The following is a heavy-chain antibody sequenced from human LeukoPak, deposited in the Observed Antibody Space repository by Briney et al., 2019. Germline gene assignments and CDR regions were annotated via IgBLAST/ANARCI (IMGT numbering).Heavy chain of an antibody. J-gene: IGHJ6*03. CDR2: FSGSGGNT. CDR1: GFTFSNYA. Sequence: GGSLRLSCAASGFTFSNYAMSWVRQAPGKGLEWVSAFSGSGGNTYYADSVKGRFTISRDNSMNTLYLQMNSLRAEDTAVYYCAREDRYKYYMDVWGKGTTVTVSS. CDR3: AREDRYKYYMDV. D-gene: IGHD1-1*01. V-gene: IGHV3-23*01.